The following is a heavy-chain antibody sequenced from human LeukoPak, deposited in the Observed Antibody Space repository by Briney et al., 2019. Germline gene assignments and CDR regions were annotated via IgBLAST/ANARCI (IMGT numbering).Heavy chain of an antibody. V-gene: IGHV3-21*01. CDR1: GFTFSSYS. D-gene: IGHD6-19*01. CDR2: ISSSSSYI. CDR3: ARDLPGYSSGWYLKVGV. J-gene: IGHJ6*02. Sequence: PGGSLRLSCAASGFTFSSYSMNWVRQAPGKGLEWVSSISSSSSYIYYADSVKGRFTISRDNAKNSLYLQMNSLRAEDTAVYYCARDLPGYSSGWYLKVGVWGQGTTVTVSS.